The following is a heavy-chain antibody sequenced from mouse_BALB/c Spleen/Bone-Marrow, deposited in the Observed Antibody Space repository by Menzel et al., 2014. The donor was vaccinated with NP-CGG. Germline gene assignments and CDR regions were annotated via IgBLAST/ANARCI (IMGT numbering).Heavy chain of an antibody. V-gene: IGHV1-67*01. CDR2: ISTYSGNT. CDR3: ARGIYYDSTWFAY. Sequence: VQLVESGPELVRPGVSVKISCKGSGYTFTDYAMHWVKQSHAKSLEWIGVISTYSGNTNYNQKSKGKATMTVDKSSSTAYMELARLTSEDSAIYYCARGIYYDSTWFAYWGQGTLVTVSA. CDR1: GYTFTDYA. D-gene: IGHD2-4*01. J-gene: IGHJ3*01.